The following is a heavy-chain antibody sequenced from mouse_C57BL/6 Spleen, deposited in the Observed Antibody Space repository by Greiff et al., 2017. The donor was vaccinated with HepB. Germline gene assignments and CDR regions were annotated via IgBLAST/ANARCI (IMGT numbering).Heavy chain of an antibody. CDR2: ISSGGSYT. V-gene: IGHV5-6*01. CDR3: ARETAQAYAMDY. J-gene: IGHJ4*01. D-gene: IGHD3-2*02. Sequence: EVKVVESGGDLVKPGGSLKLSCAASGFTFSSYGMSWVRQTPDKRLEWVATISSGGSYTYYPDSVKGRFTISRDNAKNTLYLQMSSLKSEDTAMYYCARETAQAYAMDYWGQGTSVTVSS. CDR1: GFTFSSYG.